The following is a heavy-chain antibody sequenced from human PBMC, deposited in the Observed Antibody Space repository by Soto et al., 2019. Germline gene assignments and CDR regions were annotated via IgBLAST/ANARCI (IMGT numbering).Heavy chain of an antibody. CDR2: IWYDGSNK. J-gene: IGHJ3*02. V-gene: IGHV3-33*01. Sequence: GGYLRLSCAASGFTFSSYGMHWVRQAPGKGLEWVAVIWYDGSNKYYADSVKGRFTISRDNSKNTLYLQMNSLRAEDTAVYYCARDFLSAAAAGPTDAFDIWGQGTMVTVSS. D-gene: IGHD6-13*01. CDR1: GFTFSSYG. CDR3: ARDFLSAAAAGPTDAFDI.